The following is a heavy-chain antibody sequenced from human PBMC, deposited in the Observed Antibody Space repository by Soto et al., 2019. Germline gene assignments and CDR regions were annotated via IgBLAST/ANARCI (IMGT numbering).Heavy chain of an antibody. D-gene: IGHD2-15*01. V-gene: IGHV4-34*01. CDR2: INHSGST. J-gene: IGHJ1*01. CDR1: GGSFSGYY. Sequence: SETLSLTCAVYGGSFSGYYWSWIRQPPGKGLEWIGEINHSGSTNYNPSLKSRVTISVDTSKNQFSLKLSSVTAADTAVYYCARGRGIGGRLEYFQHWGQGTLVTVSS. CDR3: ARGRGIGGRLEYFQH.